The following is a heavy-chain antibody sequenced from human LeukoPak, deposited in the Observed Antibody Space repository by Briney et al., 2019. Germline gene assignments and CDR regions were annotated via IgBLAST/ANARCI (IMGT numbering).Heavy chain of an antibody. J-gene: IGHJ4*02. CDR1: GGSIRYSSYY. CDR2: VYYSGST. CDR3: ARLNNEFWY. V-gene: IGHV4-39*01. Sequence: SETLSLTCTVSGGSIRYSSYYWGWIRQPPGKGLEWIVSVYYSGSTYSNPSLKSRVAILVDTSKNQFSLKLSSVTAADTAVYYCARLNNEFWYWGQGTLVTVSS. D-gene: IGHD3-3*01.